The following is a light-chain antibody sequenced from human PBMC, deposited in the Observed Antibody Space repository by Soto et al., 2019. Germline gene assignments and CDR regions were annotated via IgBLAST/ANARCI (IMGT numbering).Light chain of an antibody. V-gene: IGLV2-14*01. J-gene: IGLJ3*02. CDR3: ASYTSSTTQV. CDR2: AVS. CDR1: SSDIGKYDY. Sequence: QSVLTQPVSVSASPGQSITISCAGTSSDIGKYDYVSWYQHHPGNAPKLVISAVSRRSSGISDRFSGSKSGNTATLTISGLQAEDEADYYCASYTSSTTQVFGGGTTVTVL.